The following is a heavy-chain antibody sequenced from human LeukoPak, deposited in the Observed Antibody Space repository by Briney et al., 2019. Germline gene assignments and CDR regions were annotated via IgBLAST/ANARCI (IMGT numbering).Heavy chain of an antibody. CDR1: GGSISSYY. CDR2: IYYSGST. D-gene: IGHD4-17*01. J-gene: IGHJ4*02. CDR3: ARTFYGDYRRGFDY. Sequence: PSETLSLTCTVSGGSISSYYWSWIRQPPGKGLEWIGYIYYSGSTNYNPSLKSRVTISIDTSKNQFSPKLSSLTAADTAVYYCARTFYGDYRRGFDYWGQGTLVTVSS. V-gene: IGHV4-59*01.